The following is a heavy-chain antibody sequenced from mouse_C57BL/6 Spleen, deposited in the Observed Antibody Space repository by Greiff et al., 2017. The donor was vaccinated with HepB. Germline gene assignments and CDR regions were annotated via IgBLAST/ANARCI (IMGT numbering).Heavy chain of an antibody. CDR2: IYPGDGDT. J-gene: IGHJ2*01. V-gene: IGHV1-82*01. D-gene: IGHD1-1*01. CDR3: AIYYYGSSLDY. CDR1: GYAFSSSW. Sequence: VQLVESGPELVKPGASVKISCKASGYAFSSSWMNWVKQRPGKGLEWIGRIYPGDGDTNYNGKFKGKATLTADKSSSTAYMQLSSLTSEDSAVYFCAIYYYGSSLDYWGQGTTLTVSS.